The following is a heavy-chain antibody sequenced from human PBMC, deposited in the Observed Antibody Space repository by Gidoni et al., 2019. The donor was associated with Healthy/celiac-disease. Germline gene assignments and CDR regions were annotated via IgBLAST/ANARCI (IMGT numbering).Heavy chain of an antibody. D-gene: IGHD1-26*01. V-gene: IGHV1-69*01. Sequence: QVHLVQSGAEVKKPGPSVKVSCKASGGTFSSYAISWVRQAPGQGLEWMGGIIPIFGRANYEQKFQGRVTITADESTRTGYMELSSLRSEDTAVYYCARSGGSYSPYYGMDVWGQGTTVTVSS. CDR2: IIPIFGRA. CDR3: ARSGGSYSPYYGMDV. CDR1: GGTFSSYA. J-gene: IGHJ6*02.